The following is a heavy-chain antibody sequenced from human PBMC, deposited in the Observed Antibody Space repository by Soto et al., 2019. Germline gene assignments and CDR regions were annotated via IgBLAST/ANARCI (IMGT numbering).Heavy chain of an antibody. V-gene: IGHV4-34*01. CDR1: GGSFSGYY. CDR2: INHSGST. Sequence: SETLSLTCAVYGGSFSGYYWSWIRQPPGKGLEWIGEINHSGSTNYNPSLKSRVTISVDTSKNQFSLKLSSVTAADTAVYYCARGPDITIFGVGTYYYYYYMDVWGKGTTVTVSS. CDR3: ARGPDITIFGVGTYYYYYYMDV. J-gene: IGHJ6*03. D-gene: IGHD3-3*01.